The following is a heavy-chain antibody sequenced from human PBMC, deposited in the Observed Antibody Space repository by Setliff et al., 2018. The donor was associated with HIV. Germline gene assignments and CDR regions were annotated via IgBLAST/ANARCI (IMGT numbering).Heavy chain of an antibody. CDR3: VRDLRGYYYDTSGYYYMGV. Sequence: SETLSLTCSVSGGSISSGGYYWNWIRQHQGKGLEWIGYIYYTGSTDYNPSLKSRVTISVDTSKNQFSLKLRSVAAADTAVYYCVRDLRGYYYDTSGYYYMGVLGKGTTVTVSS. CDR2: IYYTGST. CDR1: GGSISSGGYY. J-gene: IGHJ6*03. D-gene: IGHD3-22*01. V-gene: IGHV4-31*03.